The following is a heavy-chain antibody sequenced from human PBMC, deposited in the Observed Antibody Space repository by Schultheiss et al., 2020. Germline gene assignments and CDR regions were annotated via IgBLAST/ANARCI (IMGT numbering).Heavy chain of an antibody. CDR2: ISWNSGSV. CDR3: AKGSALLIAAAGILFDY. J-gene: IGHJ4*02. CDR1: GFSFSDYA. Sequence: GGSLRLSCAASGFSFSDYAMHWVRQAPGRGLEWVSGISWNSGSVGYADSVKGRFTISRDNAKNSLYLQMNGLRADDTAFYYCAKGSALLIAAAGILFDYWGQGALVTVSS. D-gene: IGHD6-13*01. V-gene: IGHV3-9*01.